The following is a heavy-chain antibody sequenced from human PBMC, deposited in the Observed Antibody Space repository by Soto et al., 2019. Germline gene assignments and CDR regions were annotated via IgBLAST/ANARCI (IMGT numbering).Heavy chain of an antibody. CDR1: GFTCSSYA. D-gene: IGHD4-17*01. J-gene: IGHJ4*02. CDR3: ARDPDYGGNEYYFDS. V-gene: IGHV3-30-3*01. CDR2: ISYDGSNK. Sequence: QVQLVESGGGVVQPGRSLRLSCAASGFTCSSYAMHGVRRAPGKGLEWVAVISYDGSNKYYADSVKGRFTISRDNSKNTLYLQMNSLRAVDTAVYYCARDPDYGGNEYYFDSWGQGTLVTVSS.